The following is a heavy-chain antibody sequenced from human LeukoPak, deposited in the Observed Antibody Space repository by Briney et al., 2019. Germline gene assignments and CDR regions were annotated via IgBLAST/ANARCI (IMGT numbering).Heavy chain of an antibody. CDR2: MNPNSGNT. CDR1: GYTFSSYD. V-gene: IGHV1-8*03. Sequence: ASVKVSCKASGYTFSSYDFNWVRQATGQGLEWMGWMNPNSGNTGYAQKFQGRVTITRNTSITTTYMELSSLRSEDTAVYYCVRGTRLAHYYMDVWGKGTTVTVSS. D-gene: IGHD6-19*01. J-gene: IGHJ6*03. CDR3: VRGTRLAHYYMDV.